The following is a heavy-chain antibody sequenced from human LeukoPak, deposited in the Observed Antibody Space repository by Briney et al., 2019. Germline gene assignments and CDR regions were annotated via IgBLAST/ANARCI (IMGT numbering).Heavy chain of an antibody. Sequence: GASVKVSCKASGYTFTSHDINWVRQATGQGLEWMGWMNPNSGNTGYAQKFQGRVTITRNTSISTAYMELSSLRSEDTAVYYCARGGGYSSSDAFDIWGQGTMVTVSS. CDR2: MNPNSGNT. V-gene: IGHV1-8*03. CDR1: GYTFTSHD. CDR3: ARGGGYSSSDAFDI. J-gene: IGHJ3*02. D-gene: IGHD6-13*01.